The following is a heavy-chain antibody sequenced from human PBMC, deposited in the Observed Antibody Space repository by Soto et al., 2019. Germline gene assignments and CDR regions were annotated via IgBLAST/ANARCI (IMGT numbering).Heavy chain of an antibody. J-gene: IGHJ4*02. V-gene: IGHV4-59*01. CDR3: ARYSLATFDY. D-gene: IGHD2-21*01. CDR2: IYYSGST. CDR1: GGSISSYY. Sequence: TLSLTCTVSGGSISSYYWSWIRQPPGRGLGWIGYIYYSGSTNYNPSLKSRVTISVDTSKNQFSLKLSSVTAADTAVYYCARYSLATFDYWGQGTLVTVSS.